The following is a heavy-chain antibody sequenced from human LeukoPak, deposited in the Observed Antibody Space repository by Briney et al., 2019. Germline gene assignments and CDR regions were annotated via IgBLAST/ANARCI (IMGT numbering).Heavy chain of an antibody. V-gene: IGHV4-39*01. CDR1: GGSISSSTYY. CDR2: TYYSGST. D-gene: IGHD6-13*01. CDR3: ASSQQLFYYFDY. J-gene: IGHJ4*02. Sequence: SETLSLTCTVSGGSISSSTYYWGWIRQPPGKGLEWIGSTYYSGSTYYNPSLTSRVTISVDTSKNQFSLKLSSVTAADTALFYCASSQQLFYYFDYWGQGTLVTVSS.